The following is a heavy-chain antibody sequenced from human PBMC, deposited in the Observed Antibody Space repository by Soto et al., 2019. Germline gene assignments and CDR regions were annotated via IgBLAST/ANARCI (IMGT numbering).Heavy chain of an antibody. Sequence: QVQLVGSGGGVVQPGRSLRLSCAASGFTFSSYGMHWVRQAPGKGLEWVAVISYDGSNKYYADSVKGRFTISRDNSKNTLYLQMNSLRAEDTAVYYCAKGIAAAGWGQGTLVTVSS. J-gene: IGHJ4*02. CDR3: AKGIAAAG. CDR1: GFTFSSYG. CDR2: ISYDGSNK. D-gene: IGHD6-13*01. V-gene: IGHV3-30*18.